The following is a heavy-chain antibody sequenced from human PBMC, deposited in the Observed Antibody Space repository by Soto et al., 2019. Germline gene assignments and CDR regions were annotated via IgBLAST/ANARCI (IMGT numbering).Heavy chain of an antibody. V-gene: IGHV1-69*13. CDR2: IIPIFGTA. J-gene: IGHJ6*02. D-gene: IGHD2-2*01. CDR3: AREDIVVVPASYYYYYGMDV. CDR1: GGTFSSYA. Sequence: SVKVSCKASGGTFSSYAISWVRQAPGQGLEWMGGIIPIFGTANYAQKFQGRATITADESTSTAYMELSSLRSEDTAVYYCAREDIVVVPASYYYYYGMDVWGQGTTVTVSS.